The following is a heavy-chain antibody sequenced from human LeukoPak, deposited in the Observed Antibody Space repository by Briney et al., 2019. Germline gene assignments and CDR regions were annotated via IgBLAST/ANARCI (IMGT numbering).Heavy chain of an antibody. D-gene: IGHD2-15*01. Sequence: PGGSLRLSCAASGFTFSNYAMHWVRQAPGKGLEWVAFIRYDGSNKYYADSVKGRFTISRDNSKNTLYLQMNSLRAEDTAVYYCAKDVGSRGYYYYYMDVWGKGTTVTVSS. CDR1: GFTFSNYA. CDR2: IRYDGSNK. CDR3: AKDVGSRGYYYYYMDV. V-gene: IGHV3-30*02. J-gene: IGHJ6*03.